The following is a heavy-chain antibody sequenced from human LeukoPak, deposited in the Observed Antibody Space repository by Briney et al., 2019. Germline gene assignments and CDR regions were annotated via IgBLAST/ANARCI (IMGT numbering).Heavy chain of an antibody. CDR3: TTDYGVVAAAGDY. D-gene: IGHD2-15*01. J-gene: IGHJ4*02. Sequence: GGSLRLSCAASGITFSNAWMSWVRQAPGKGLEWVGRIKSKTDGGTADCAAPVQGRFTISRDDSKDTVYLQMNSLKTEDTAVYYCTTDYGVVAAAGDYWGQGTLVTVSS. V-gene: IGHV3-15*01. CDR1: GITFSNAW. CDR2: IKSKTDGGTA.